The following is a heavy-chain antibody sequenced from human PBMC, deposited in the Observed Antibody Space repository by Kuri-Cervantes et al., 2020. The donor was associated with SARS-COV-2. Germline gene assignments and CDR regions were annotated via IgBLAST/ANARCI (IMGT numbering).Heavy chain of an antibody. J-gene: IGHJ4*02. CDR3: ARDPVGGSYGVFDY. Sequence: GGSLRLSCTVSGGSISSSSYYWAWIRQPPGKGLEWVSRINSDGSTTGYADSVKGRFTISRDNAKNSLYLQMNSLRDEDTAVYYCARDPVGGSYGVFDYWGQGTLVTVSS. CDR1: GGSISSSSYY. CDR2: INSDGSTT. D-gene: IGHD1-26*01. V-gene: IGHV3-74*01.